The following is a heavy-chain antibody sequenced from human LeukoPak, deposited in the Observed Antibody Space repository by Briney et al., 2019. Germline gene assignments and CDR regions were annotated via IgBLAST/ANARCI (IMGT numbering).Heavy chain of an antibody. J-gene: IGHJ4*02. V-gene: IGHV3-21*01. Sequence: GGSLRLSCVGTGFTFSTYRMNWVGQAPGNGLEGVSSISSSSSYIYYADSVKGRITISRDNAKNSLYLQMNSLRVEDTAVYYCARDKDVYFDYWGQGTLVTVSS. CDR3: ARDKDVYFDY. CDR2: ISSSSSYI. CDR1: GFTFSTYR.